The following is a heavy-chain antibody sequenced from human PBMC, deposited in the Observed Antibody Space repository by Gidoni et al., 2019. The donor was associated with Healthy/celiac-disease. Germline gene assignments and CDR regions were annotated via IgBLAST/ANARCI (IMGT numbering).Heavy chain of an antibody. CDR3: ASIAVAGYHKGNAFDI. V-gene: IGHV4-39*01. D-gene: IGHD6-19*01. Sequence: QLQLQESGPGLVKPSETLSLTCTVSGGSISSSSYYWGWIRQPPGKGLEWIGSIYYSGSTYYNPSLKSRVTISVDTSKNQFSLKLSSVTAADTAVYYCASIAVAGYHKGNAFDIWGQGTMVTVSS. CDR2: IYYSGST. CDR1: GGSISSSSYY. J-gene: IGHJ3*02.